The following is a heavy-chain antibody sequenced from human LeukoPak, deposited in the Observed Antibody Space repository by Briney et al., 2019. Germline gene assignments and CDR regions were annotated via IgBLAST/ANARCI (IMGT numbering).Heavy chain of an antibody. J-gene: IGHJ3*02. Sequence: PGGSLRLSCAASGFTFSDYYMSWIRQAPGKGLVWVSGISSDGSSTIYADSVKGRFTISRDNAKNTLYLQMNSLRAEDTAVYYCARVSHYSYDAFDIWGQGTMVTVSS. CDR2: ISSDGSST. CDR1: GFTFSDYY. CDR3: ARVSHYSYDAFDI. V-gene: IGHV3-74*01. D-gene: IGHD2-15*01.